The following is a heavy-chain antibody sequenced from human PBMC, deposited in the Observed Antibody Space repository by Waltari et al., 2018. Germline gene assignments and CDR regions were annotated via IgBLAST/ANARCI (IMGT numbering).Heavy chain of an antibody. V-gene: IGHV4-59*11. D-gene: IGHD1-1*01. Sequence: QVQLQESGPGLVKPSETLSLTCTVSGGSISSHYWSWIRQPPGKGLEWIGYIYYSGSTNNNSTLKMQGTISVDTSKTQFSLELSSVTAADTAVYYCARGGVTLERRCYYYYGMDVWGQGTTVTVSS. CDR1: GGSISSHY. J-gene: IGHJ6*02. CDR2: IYYSGST. CDR3: ARGGVTLERRCYYYYGMDV.